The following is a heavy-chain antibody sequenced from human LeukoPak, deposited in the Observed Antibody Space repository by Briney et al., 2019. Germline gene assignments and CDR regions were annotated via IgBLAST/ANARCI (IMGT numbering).Heavy chain of an antibody. Sequence: GGSLRLSCAASGFTFSSYGMHWVRQAPGKGLEWVAFIRYDGSNKFYADSVKGRFTISRDNSKNTLYLQMNSLRAEDTALYYCAKGPYYDILTGSYDAFDMWGQGTMVTVSS. J-gene: IGHJ3*02. D-gene: IGHD3-9*01. CDR2: IRYDGSNK. CDR3: AKGPYYDILTGSYDAFDM. CDR1: GFTFSSYG. V-gene: IGHV3-30*02.